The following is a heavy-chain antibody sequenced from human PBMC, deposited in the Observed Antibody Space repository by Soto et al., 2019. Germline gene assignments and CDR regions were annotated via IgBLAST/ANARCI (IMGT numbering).Heavy chain of an antibody. CDR3: VGIAATILHWFDS. CDR1: GVSISSNTYF. D-gene: IGHD2-21*01. V-gene: IGHV4-39*01. J-gene: IGHJ5*01. Sequence: PXATLSLSFTVSGVSISSNTYFWGWVRQPPGMGLEWIGSISYSGSTYYNPSLKSRVTISVDTSENQLSLRLQSVTAADSATYFCVGIAATILHWFDSWGQRTLVTVSS. CDR2: ISYSGST.